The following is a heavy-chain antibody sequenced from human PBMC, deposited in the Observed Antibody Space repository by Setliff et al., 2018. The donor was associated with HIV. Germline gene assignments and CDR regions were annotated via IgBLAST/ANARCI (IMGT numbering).Heavy chain of an antibody. Sequence: ASVKVSCKASGYSFSDDYMHWVRQAPGQGLEWMGWINPNSGDTNYAQKFQGRVTMTRDTSISTVYMELSRLISDDTAVYYCALASIVSTARWNHWGRGTLVTVSS. CDR2: INPNSGDT. CDR1: GYSFSDDY. J-gene: IGHJ5*02. CDR3: ALASIVSTARWNH. V-gene: IGHV1-2*02. D-gene: IGHD1-26*01.